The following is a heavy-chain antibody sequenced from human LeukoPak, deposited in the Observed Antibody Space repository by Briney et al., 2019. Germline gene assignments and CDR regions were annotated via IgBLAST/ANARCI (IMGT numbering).Heavy chain of an antibody. CDR1: GGSISSYY. J-gene: IGHJ6*02. D-gene: IGHD4-17*01. CDR2: IYYSGST. Sequence: SETLSFTGTVSGGSISSYYWSWIRQPPGKGLEWIGYIYYSGSTNYNPSLKSRVTISVDTSKNQFSLKLSSVTAADTAVYYCARYGYYYGMDVWGQGTTVTVSS. CDR3: ARYGYYYGMDV. V-gene: IGHV4-59*01.